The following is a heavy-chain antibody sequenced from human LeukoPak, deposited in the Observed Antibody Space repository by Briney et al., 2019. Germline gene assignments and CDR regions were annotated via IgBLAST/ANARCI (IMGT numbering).Heavy chain of an antibody. CDR2: IYTSGST. CDR1: GGSISSGSYY. CDR3: ARGGSSWLNFDY. D-gene: IGHD6-13*01. V-gene: IGHV4-61*02. J-gene: IGHJ4*02. Sequence: SETLSLTCTVSGGSISSGSYYWSWIRQPAGKGLEWIGRIYTSGSTNYNPSLKSRVTISVDTSKNQFSLKLSSVTAADTAVYYCARGGSSWLNFDYWGQGTLVTVSS.